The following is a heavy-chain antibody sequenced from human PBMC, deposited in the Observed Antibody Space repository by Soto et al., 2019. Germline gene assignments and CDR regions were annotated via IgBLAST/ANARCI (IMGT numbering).Heavy chain of an antibody. D-gene: IGHD2-2*01. V-gene: IGHV3-30*18. Sequence: GGSLRISCAASGFTFSSYGVHWVRQAPGKGLEWVAVISYDGSNKYYADSVKGRFTISRDNSKNTLYLQMNSLRAEDTAVYYCAKEQLPAQLFDYWGQGTLVTVSS. CDR3: AKEQLPAQLFDY. CDR1: GFTFSSYG. J-gene: IGHJ4*02. CDR2: ISYDGSNK.